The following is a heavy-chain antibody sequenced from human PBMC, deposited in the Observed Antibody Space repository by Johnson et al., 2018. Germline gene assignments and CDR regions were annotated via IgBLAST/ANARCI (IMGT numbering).Heavy chain of an antibody. J-gene: IGHJ1*01. Sequence: RQAPGKGLAWVGRIQSRTDGGARDSAAPVKGRFTISRDESINTLYLQMNSLKPEDTAVSYCATAALDLLTLFGNVADYLQVWGQGPLVTVSS. D-gene: IGHD3-9*01. CDR2: IQSRTDGGAR. V-gene: IGHV3-15*07. CDR3: ATAALDLLTLFGNVADYLQV.